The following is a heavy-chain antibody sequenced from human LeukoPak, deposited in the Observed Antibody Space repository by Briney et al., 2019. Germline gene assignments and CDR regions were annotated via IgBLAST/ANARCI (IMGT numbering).Heavy chain of an antibody. Sequence: PGGSLRLSCAASGFTFSSYSMNWVRQAPGKGLEWVANIKQDGGEIYYVDSVKGRFTISRDNAKNSLYLQMNSLRAEDTAVYYCARALDSWGQGTLVTVSS. CDR1: GFTFSSYS. CDR3: ARALDS. CDR2: IKQDGGEI. V-gene: IGHV3-7*03. J-gene: IGHJ4*02.